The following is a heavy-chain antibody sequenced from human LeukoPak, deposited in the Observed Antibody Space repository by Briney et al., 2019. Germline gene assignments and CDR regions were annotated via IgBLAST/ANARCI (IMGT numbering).Heavy chain of an antibody. Sequence: GGSLRFSCAASGFTFSSHAMSWVRQAPGKGLEWVSSIGGSGKNTFYADAVKGRFTISRDNSKDTLYLQVNSLRAEDTAVYYCAKDLETINPTMDWGQGTLVTVSS. CDR2: IGGSGKNT. CDR1: GFTFSSHA. CDR3: AKDLETINPTMD. D-gene: IGHD3-10*01. V-gene: IGHV3-23*01. J-gene: IGHJ4*02.